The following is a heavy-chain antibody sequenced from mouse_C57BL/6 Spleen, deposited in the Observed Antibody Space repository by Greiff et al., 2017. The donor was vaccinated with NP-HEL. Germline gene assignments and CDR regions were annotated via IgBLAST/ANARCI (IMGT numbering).Heavy chain of an antibody. CDR3: ARDGLLQGYAMDY. D-gene: IGHD2-3*01. CDR2: ISDGGSYT. V-gene: IGHV5-4*01. Sequence: EVKLVESGGGLVKPGGSLKLSCAASGFTFSSYAMSWVRQTPEKRLAWVATISDGGSYTYYPDNVKGRFTISRDNAKNNLYLQMSHLKSEDTAMYYCARDGLLQGYAMDYWGQGTSVTVSS. CDR1: GFTFSSYA. J-gene: IGHJ4*01.